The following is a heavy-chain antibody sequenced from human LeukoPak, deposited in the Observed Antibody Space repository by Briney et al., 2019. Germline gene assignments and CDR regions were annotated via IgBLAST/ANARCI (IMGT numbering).Heavy chain of an antibody. Sequence: GASVKVSCKASGYTFTSYDINWVRQATGQGLEWMGWMNPNSGNTGYAQKFQGRVTMTRNTSISTAYMELSSLRSEDTAVYYCARGPSGSSWYATNYGMDVWGQGTTVTVSS. J-gene: IGHJ6*02. V-gene: IGHV1-8*01. CDR3: ARGPSGSSWYATNYGMDV. CDR1: GYTFTSYD. D-gene: IGHD6-13*01. CDR2: MNPNSGNT.